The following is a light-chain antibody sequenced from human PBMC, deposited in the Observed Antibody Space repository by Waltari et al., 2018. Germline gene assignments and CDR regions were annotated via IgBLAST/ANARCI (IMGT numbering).Light chain of an antibody. CDR3: HQRSNWPIT. CDR1: QHVDSY. J-gene: IGKJ5*01. Sequence: EIVLTQSPATLSLSPGERATLSCRASQHVDSYLLWYQQKPGQTPRLLVYGASNRATGIPARFSGSGSGTDFTLTIDSLESEDFAVYYCHQRSNWPITFGQGTRLEIK. V-gene: IGKV3-11*01. CDR2: GAS.